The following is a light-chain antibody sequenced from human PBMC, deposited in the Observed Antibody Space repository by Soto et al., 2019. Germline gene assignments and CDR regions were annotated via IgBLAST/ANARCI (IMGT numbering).Light chain of an antibody. CDR2: HAS. J-gene: IGKJ5*01. CDR3: QQYYGLPPLT. Sequence: DIHMSQFSPSLSSSIGDRVTITCQASQNITNNLSWYQQKPGKAPNLLIYHASKLAKGVTSRFSGSGSGTDFSFIITSLQREDLATYYCQQYYGLPPLTFGQGTRLEIK. CDR1: QNITNN. V-gene: IGKV1-33*01.